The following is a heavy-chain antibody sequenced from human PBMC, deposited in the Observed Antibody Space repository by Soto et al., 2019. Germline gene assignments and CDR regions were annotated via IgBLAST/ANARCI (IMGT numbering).Heavy chain of an antibody. D-gene: IGHD4-4*01. CDR1: GGSISSYF. CDR3: ARTSTDGPLYYFDY. J-gene: IGHJ4*02. Sequence: PSETLSLTCTVSGGSISSYFWSWIRQPPGKGLEWIGYIYYGGSTNYNPSLKSRVTISVDTSKNQFSLKLSSVTAADTAVYYCARTSTDGPLYYFDYWGQGTLVTVSS. V-gene: IGHV4-59*01. CDR2: IYYGGST.